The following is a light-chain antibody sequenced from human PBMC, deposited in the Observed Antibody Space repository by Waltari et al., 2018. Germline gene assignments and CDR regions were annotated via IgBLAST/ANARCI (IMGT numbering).Light chain of an antibody. CDR2: RNN. CDR3: STWDSSLSGWV. CDR1: SNHVGNLG. Sequence: QAGLTQPPSVSKDLRQTATLTCTGNSNHVGNLGAAWLQQHQGHPPTLLSYRNNARPSGISERFSASRSGNTASLTITGLPAEDEADYYCSTWDSSLSGWVFGGGTKLTVL. V-gene: IGLV10-54*04. J-gene: IGLJ3*02.